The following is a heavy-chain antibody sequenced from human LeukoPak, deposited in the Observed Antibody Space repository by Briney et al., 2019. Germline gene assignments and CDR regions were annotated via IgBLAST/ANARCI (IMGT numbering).Heavy chain of an antibody. D-gene: IGHD3-22*01. Sequence: GGSLRLSCAASGFTFSSYGMHWVRQAPGKGLEWVAVISYDGSNKYYADSVKGRFTISRDNSKNTLYLQMNSLGAEDTAVYYCAKTYYYDSSGYYYVGAGGFDYWGQGTLVTVSS. V-gene: IGHV3-30*18. J-gene: IGHJ4*02. CDR3: AKTYYYDSSGYYYVGAGGFDY. CDR2: ISYDGSNK. CDR1: GFTFSSYG.